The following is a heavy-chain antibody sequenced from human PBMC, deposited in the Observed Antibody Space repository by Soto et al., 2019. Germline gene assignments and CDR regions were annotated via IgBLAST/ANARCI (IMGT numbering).Heavy chain of an antibody. Sequence: GGSLRLSCAASGFTFSSYAMSWVRQAPGKGLEWVSAISGSGGSTYYADSVKGRFTISRDNSKNTLYLQMNSLRAEDTAVYYCAKDIPSSGYQIGVLHTFDYWGQGTLVTVSS. CDR1: GFTFSSYA. CDR3: AKDIPSSGYQIGVLHTFDY. CDR2: ISGSGGST. V-gene: IGHV3-23*01. J-gene: IGHJ4*02. D-gene: IGHD3-22*01.